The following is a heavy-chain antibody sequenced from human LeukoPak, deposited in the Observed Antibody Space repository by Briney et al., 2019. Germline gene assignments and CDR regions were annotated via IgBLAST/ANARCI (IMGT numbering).Heavy chain of an antibody. CDR3: ARDQSTLMVRGVIIGTNWFDP. Sequence: ASVKVSCKASGYTLTSYDISWVRQAPGQGLEWMGWISAYNGYTNYVQKFQGRVTMTTDTSTSTAYMELRSLRSDDTAVYYCARDQSTLMVRGVIIGTNWFDPWGQGTLVTVSS. V-gene: IGHV1-18*01. CDR1: GYTLTSYD. D-gene: IGHD3-10*01. J-gene: IGHJ5*02. CDR2: ISAYNGYT.